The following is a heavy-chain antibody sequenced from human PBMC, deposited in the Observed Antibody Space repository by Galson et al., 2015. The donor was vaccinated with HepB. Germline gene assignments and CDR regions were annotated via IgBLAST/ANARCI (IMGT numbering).Heavy chain of an antibody. J-gene: IGHJ4*02. CDR3: ARLSGSYGPDYYFDY. CDR2: ISSSSSTI. CDR1: GFTFSSYS. D-gene: IGHD1-26*01. V-gene: IGHV3-48*01. Sequence: SLRLSCAASGFTFSSYSMNWVRQAPGKGLEWVSYISSSSSTIYYADSVKGRFTISRDNAKNSLYLQMNSLRAEDTAVYYCARLSGSYGPDYYFDYWGQGTLVTVSS.